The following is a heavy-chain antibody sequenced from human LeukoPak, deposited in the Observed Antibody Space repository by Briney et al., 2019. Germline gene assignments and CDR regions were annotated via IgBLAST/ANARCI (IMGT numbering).Heavy chain of an antibody. J-gene: IGHJ4*02. CDR2: IYYSGST. V-gene: IGHV4-59*08. CDR3: ASVYYGSGSYRFDY. Sequence: SETLSLTCTVSGGSISSYYWSWIRQPPGKGLEWIGYIYYSGSTNYNPSPKSRVTISVDTSKNQFSLKLSSVTAADTAVYYCASVYYGSGSYRFDYWGQGTLVTVSS. CDR1: GGSISSYY. D-gene: IGHD3-10*01.